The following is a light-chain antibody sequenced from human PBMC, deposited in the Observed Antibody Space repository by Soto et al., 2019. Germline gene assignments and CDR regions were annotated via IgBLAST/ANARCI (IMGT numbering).Light chain of an antibody. Sequence: EIVLTQSPGTLSLSPGERVSISCRASQTINRSFLAWYQQKPGQAPRLLIYGASSRATGVPDRFSGSGSGTDFTLTISRLEPGDFAVYYCQQYGNSPRTFGQGTKV. CDR3: QQYGNSPRT. J-gene: IGKJ1*01. V-gene: IGKV3-20*01. CDR1: QTINRSF. CDR2: GAS.